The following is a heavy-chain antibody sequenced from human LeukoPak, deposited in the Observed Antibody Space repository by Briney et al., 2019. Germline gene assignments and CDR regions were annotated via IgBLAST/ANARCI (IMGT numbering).Heavy chain of an antibody. V-gene: IGHV6-1*01. Sequence: SQTLSLTCAIFGDIISSNSSWNWIRQSPSRGLEWLGMTYYRSKWYNDYVVSVKSRININPGTSKNQFSLQLNSVTPEDTAVYYCARVGDCTNGVCLYYFDYWGQGTLVTVSS. CDR3: ARVGDCTNGVCLYYFDY. CDR1: GDIISSNSS. D-gene: IGHD2-8*01. CDR2: TYYRSKWYN. J-gene: IGHJ4*02.